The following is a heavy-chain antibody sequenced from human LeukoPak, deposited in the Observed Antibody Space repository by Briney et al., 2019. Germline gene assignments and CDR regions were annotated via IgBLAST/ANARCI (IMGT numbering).Heavy chain of an antibody. CDR2: IYYSGST. Sequence: PSETLSLTCSVSGGSISIYYWTWIRQIPGKGLEWIGYIYYSGSTNYNPSLKSRVTISVDTSKNQFSLKLSSVTAADTAVYYCASQSDYYYDSSGYYYVGTAFDIWGQGTMVTVSS. V-gene: IGHV4-59*01. CDR1: GGSISIYY. CDR3: ASQSDYYYDSSGYYYVGTAFDI. D-gene: IGHD3-22*01. J-gene: IGHJ3*02.